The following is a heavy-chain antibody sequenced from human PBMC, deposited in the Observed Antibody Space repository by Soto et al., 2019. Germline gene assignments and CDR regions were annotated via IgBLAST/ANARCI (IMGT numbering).Heavy chain of an antibody. Sequence: SETLSLTCTVSGGSISSSSYYWGWIRQPPGKGLEWIGSIYYSGSTYYNPSLKSRVTISVDTSKNQFSLKLSSVTAADTAVYYCAGPSEYSGYDWGQGTLVTVSS. CDR2: IYYSGST. D-gene: IGHD5-12*01. CDR3: AGPSEYSGYD. CDR1: GGSISSSSYY. J-gene: IGHJ4*02. V-gene: IGHV4-39*01.